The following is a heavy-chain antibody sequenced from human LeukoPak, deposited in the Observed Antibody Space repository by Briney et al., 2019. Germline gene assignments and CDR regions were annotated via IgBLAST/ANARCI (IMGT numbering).Heavy chain of an antibody. V-gene: IGHV3-23*01. CDR1: GFTFSSYA. CDR3: AKDGGQLLWFGELLHHFDY. Sequence: GGSLRLSFAASGFTFSSYAMSWVRQAPGKGLEWVSAISGSGGSTYYADSVKGRFTISRDNSKNTLYLQMNSLRAEDTAVYYCAKDGGQLLWFGELLHHFDYWGQGTLVTVSS. CDR2: ISGSGGST. J-gene: IGHJ4*02. D-gene: IGHD3-10*01.